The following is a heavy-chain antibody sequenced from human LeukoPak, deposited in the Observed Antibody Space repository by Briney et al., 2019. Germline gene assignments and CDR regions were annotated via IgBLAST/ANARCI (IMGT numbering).Heavy chain of an antibody. CDR3: ARIAHTAMDTYYFDY. Sequence: SETLSLTCAVSGGSISSYYWSWIRQPPGKGLEWIGYIYYSGSTNYNPSLKSRVTISVDTSKNQFSLKLSSVTAADTAVYYCARIAHTAMDTYYFDYWGQGTLVTVSS. V-gene: IGHV4-59*08. D-gene: IGHD5-18*01. CDR1: GGSISSYY. CDR2: IYYSGST. J-gene: IGHJ4*02.